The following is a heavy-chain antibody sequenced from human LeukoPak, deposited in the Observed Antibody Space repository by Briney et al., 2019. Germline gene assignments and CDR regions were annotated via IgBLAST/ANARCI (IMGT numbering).Heavy chain of an antibody. V-gene: IGHV5-51*07. CDR1: GYSFTSHW. J-gene: IGHJ2*01. CDR3: ARRVGNDGGAFRFWYFDL. D-gene: IGHD1-14*01. CDR2: INPGDSDT. Sequence: GESLKISCTTSGYSFTSHWIGWVHQMPGKGLEWMGIINPGDSDTTYSPSFRGQVTISADKSLNTAYLQWTSLKASDNAIYYCARRVGNDGGAFRFWYFDLWGRGTLVTVSS.